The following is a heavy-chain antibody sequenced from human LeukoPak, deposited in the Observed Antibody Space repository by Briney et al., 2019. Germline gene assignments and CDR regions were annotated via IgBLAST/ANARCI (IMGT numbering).Heavy chain of an antibody. CDR2: ISGSGGST. CDR3: AKELEMAKIQYYFDY. D-gene: IGHD5-24*01. J-gene: IGHJ4*02. V-gene: IGHV3-23*01. Sequence: AGGSLRLSCAASGFTFSSYAMSWVRQAPGKGLEWVSAISGSGGSTYYADSVKGRFTISRDNSKNTLYLQMNSLRAEDTAVYYCAKELEMAKIQYYFDYWGQGTLVTVSS. CDR1: GFTFSSYA.